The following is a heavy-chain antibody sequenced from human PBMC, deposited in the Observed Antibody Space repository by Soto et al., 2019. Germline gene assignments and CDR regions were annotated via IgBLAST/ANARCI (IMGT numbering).Heavy chain of an antibody. CDR1: GLTFSSYA. CDR2: ISWSGDDT. D-gene: IGHD3-9*01. V-gene: IGHV3-23*01. CDR3: ARDPSTGSADY. Sequence: EVQLLESGGDLVQPGGSLRLSCAASGLTFSSYAMNWVRQAPGKGLEWVSTISWSGDDTYYLDSVKGRFTISRDNSKNTLYLQMNSLRAEDSAVYYCARDPSTGSADYWGQGTLVIVSS. J-gene: IGHJ4*02.